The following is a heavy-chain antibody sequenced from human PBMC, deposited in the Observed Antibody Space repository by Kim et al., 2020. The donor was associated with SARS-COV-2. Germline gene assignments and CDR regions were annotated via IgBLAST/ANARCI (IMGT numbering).Heavy chain of an antibody. J-gene: IGHJ4*02. CDR3: ARETSMSGSYDY. Sequence: SYAKKFQGRVTMTRDTSTSTVYMELSSLRSEDTAVYYCARETSMSGSYDYWGQGTLVTVSS. V-gene: IGHV1-46*01. D-gene: IGHD1-26*01.